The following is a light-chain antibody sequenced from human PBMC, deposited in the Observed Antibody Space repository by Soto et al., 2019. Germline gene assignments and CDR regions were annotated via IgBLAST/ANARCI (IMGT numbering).Light chain of an antibody. V-gene: IGLV2-14*01. Sequence: QSALTQPASVSGSPGQSSTISCTGTSSDVGDYNYVSWYQQHPGKTPKLMIYDVSNRPSGFSNPFSGSKSGNTASLTISVLQADDEADYYCSSYTSSSPCVFGTGTKLTVL. CDR1: SSDVGDYNY. CDR2: DVS. CDR3: SSYTSSSPCV. J-gene: IGLJ1*01.